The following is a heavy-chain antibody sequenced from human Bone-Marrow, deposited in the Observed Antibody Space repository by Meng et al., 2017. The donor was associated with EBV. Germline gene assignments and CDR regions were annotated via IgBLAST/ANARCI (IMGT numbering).Heavy chain of an antibody. CDR1: GYTFTRYD. D-gene: IGHD3-10*01. CDR2: MDPNSGNT. CDR3: ARDVYASGTYRADP. V-gene: IGHV1-8*01. Sequence: VQLVQVGAEVKKPGASVKVSCKASGYTFTRYDINWVRQATGQGLEWMGWMDPNSGNTGFAQKFQGRVTMTRNTSISTAYMELSALTSEDTAVYYCARDVYASGTYRADPWGQGTLVTVSS. J-gene: IGHJ5*02.